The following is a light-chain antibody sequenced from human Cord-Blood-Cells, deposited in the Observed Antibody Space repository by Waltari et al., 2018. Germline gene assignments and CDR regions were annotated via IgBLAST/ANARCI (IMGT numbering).Light chain of an antibody. CDR3: CSYAGSSTWV. V-gene: IGLV2-23*01. CDR2: EGS. CDR1: SSDVGSYNL. J-gene: IGLJ3*02. Sequence: QSALTQPASVSGSPGQSITIYCTGTSSDVGSYNLVSWDQQHPGKAPKLMIYEGSKRPSGVSNRCAGSKAGNTASLTISGLQAEDEADYYCCSYAGSSTWVFGGGTKLTVL.